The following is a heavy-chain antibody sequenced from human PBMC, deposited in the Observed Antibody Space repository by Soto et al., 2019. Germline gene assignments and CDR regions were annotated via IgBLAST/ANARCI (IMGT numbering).Heavy chain of an antibody. CDR3: ARWVYYYGSGSHPPTIYFDY. J-gene: IGHJ4*02. V-gene: IGHV4-39*01. D-gene: IGHD3-10*01. Sequence: SETLSLTCTVSGGSISSSSYYWGWIRQPPGKGLEWIGSIYYSGSTYYNPSLKSRVTISVDTSKNQFSLKLSSVTAADTAVYYCARWVYYYGSGSHPPTIYFDYWGQGTLVTVSS. CDR1: GGSISSSSYY. CDR2: IYYSGST.